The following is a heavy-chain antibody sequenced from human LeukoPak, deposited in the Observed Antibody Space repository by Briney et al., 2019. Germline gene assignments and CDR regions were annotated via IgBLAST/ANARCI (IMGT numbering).Heavy chain of an antibody. D-gene: IGHD3-10*01. Sequence: PGGSLRLSCAVSGITLSNYGMSWVRQAPGEGLEWVAGISGSGGSTNYADSVKGRFTISRDNPKNTLYLQMNSLRAEDTAVYFCAKRGIVIRAVIIVGFHKEAYYFDYWGQGVLVTVSS. V-gene: IGHV3-23*01. CDR2: ISGSGGST. CDR3: AKRGIVIRAVIIVGFHKEAYYFDY. CDR1: GITLSNYG. J-gene: IGHJ4*02.